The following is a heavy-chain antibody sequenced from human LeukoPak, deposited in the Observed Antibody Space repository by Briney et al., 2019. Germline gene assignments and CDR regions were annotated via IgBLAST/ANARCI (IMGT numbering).Heavy chain of an antibody. CDR2: LTSYNGNT. V-gene: IGHV1-18*01. CDR1: GYPFTSYG. Sequence: ASVRVSCKASGYPFTSYGISWVRKPPGQGLEWLGWLTSYNGNTNYAQKFQGRVTMTTDTSTNTVYMELRSLSSDDTAVYYCARARSPSSGYLLRDHNWFDPWGQGTLVTVSS. CDR3: ARARSPSSGYLLRDHNWFDP. J-gene: IGHJ5*02. D-gene: IGHD3-22*01.